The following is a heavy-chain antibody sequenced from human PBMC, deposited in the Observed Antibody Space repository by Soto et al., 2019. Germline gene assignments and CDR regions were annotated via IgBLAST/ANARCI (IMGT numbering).Heavy chain of an antibody. Sequence: QVQLLESGGGVVQPGRSLRLSCAASGFTFSSYAMHWVRQAPGKGLEWVAVISYDGSNKYYADSVKGRFTISRDISKNTLYLQMNSLRAEDTAVYYCARDFLRDSGYEVTYYFDYWGQGTLVTVSS. V-gene: IGHV3-30-3*01. CDR2: ISYDGSNK. D-gene: IGHD5-12*01. CDR1: GFTFSSYA. J-gene: IGHJ4*02. CDR3: ARDFLRDSGYEVTYYFDY.